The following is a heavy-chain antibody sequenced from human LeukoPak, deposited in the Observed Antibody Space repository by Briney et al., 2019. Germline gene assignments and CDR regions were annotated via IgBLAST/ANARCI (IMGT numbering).Heavy chain of an antibody. D-gene: IGHD3-10*01. J-gene: IGHJ4*02. CDR3: AGGPYGSGSYY. Sequence: SETLSLTCTVSGGSISSGDYYWSWIRQPPGKGLEWIGYIYYSGTTYYNPSLKSRVTISVDTSKNQFSLKLTSVTAADTAVYFCAGGPYGSGSYYWGQGTLVTVSS. CDR2: IYYSGTT. V-gene: IGHV4-30-4*01. CDR1: GGSISSGDYY.